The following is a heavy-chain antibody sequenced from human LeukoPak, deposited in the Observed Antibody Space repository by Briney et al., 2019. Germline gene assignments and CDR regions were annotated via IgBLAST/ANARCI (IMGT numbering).Heavy chain of an antibody. Sequence: SGGSLRLSCAASGFTFSSYAMSWVRQAPGKGLEWVSAISGSGGSTYYADSVKGRFTISRDNSKNTLYLQMNSLRAEDTAVYYCAKVGVATFDYDYWGQGTLVTVSS. CDR3: AKVGVATFDYDY. CDR2: ISGSGGST. CDR1: GFTFSSYA. V-gene: IGHV3-23*01. J-gene: IGHJ4*02. D-gene: IGHD5-12*01.